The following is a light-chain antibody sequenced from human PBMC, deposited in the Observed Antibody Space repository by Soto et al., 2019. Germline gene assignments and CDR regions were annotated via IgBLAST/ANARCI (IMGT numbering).Light chain of an antibody. CDR2: AAS. Sequence: IQMTQSPSSLSVSIIDRVTITCRASQDIGNDLGWYQQRPGEAPKLLLYAASTLRSGVPSRFSGSGSGTHFALTINCLQPEDSATYFCLQDHNYPWTFGKGTKVEI. J-gene: IGKJ1*01. V-gene: IGKV1-6*02. CDR1: QDIGND. CDR3: LQDHNYPWT.